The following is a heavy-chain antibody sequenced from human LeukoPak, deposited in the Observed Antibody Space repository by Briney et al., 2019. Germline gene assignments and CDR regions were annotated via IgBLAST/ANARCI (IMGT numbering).Heavy chain of an antibody. J-gene: IGHJ4*02. CDR1: GFTFSNYG. CDR2: IQYDGSNK. Sequence: GGSLRLSCAASGFTFSNYGMHWVRQAPGKGLEWVAFIQYDGSNKYYADSVKGRFTISRDNSKNTLYLQMNSLRAEDTAVYYCAKNDYWGQGTLVTVSS. V-gene: IGHV3-30*02. CDR3: AKNDY.